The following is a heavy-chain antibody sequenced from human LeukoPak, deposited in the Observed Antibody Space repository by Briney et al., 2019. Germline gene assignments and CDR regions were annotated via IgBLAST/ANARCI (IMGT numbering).Heavy chain of an antibody. Sequence: SETLSLTCAVHGGSFSVYYWSWIRQPPGKGLEWIGEINHSGSTNYNPSLKSRVTISVDTSKNQFSLKLSSVTAADTAVYYCARSRTTDFDYWGQGTLVTVSS. CDR1: GGSFSVYY. CDR2: INHSGST. CDR3: ARSRTTDFDY. V-gene: IGHV4-34*01. J-gene: IGHJ4*02. D-gene: IGHD4-17*01.